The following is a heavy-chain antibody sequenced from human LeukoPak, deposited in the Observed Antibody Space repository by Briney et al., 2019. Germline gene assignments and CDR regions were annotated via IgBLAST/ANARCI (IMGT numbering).Heavy chain of an antibody. D-gene: IGHD2-21*01. Sequence: GASVKVSCKASGYTFTNYAMNWVRQAPGQGLEWMGWISAYNGNTNYAQKLQGRVTMTTDTSTSTAYMELRSLRSDDTAVYYCARVGEFRWSPDYWGQGTLVTVSS. J-gene: IGHJ4*02. CDR3: ARVGEFRWSPDY. CDR1: GYTFTNYA. CDR2: ISAYNGNT. V-gene: IGHV1-18*01.